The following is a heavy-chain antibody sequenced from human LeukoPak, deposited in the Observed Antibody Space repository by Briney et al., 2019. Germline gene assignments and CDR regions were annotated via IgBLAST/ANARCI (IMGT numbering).Heavy chain of an antibody. D-gene: IGHD3-3*01. CDR1: GGTFSSYA. CDR3: ARSQRYYDFWSGYYAYFDY. CDR2: IIPIFGTA. V-gene: IGHV1-69*06. Sequence: GASVKVSCKASGGTFSSYAISWVRQAPGQGLEWMGGIIPIFGTANYAQKFQGRVTITADKSTSTAYMELSSLRSEDTAVYYCARSQRYYDFWSGYYAYFDYWGQGTLVTVSS. J-gene: IGHJ4*02.